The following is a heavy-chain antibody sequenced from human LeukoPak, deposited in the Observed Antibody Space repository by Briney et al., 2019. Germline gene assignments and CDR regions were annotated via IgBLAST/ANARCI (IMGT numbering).Heavy chain of an antibody. CDR2: IQPDGRQT. V-gene: IGHV3-7*01. D-gene: IGHD3/OR15-3a*01. CDR3: ARFGQSFPL. J-gene: IGHJ4*02. Sequence: GGSLRLSCVASGFTFGHDWMTWVRQAPGEGLEWVGNIQPDGRQTMYVDSVKGRFSISRDNAKNSLYLHMNSLRADDMAVYYCARFGQSFPLWGRGTMVTISS. CDR1: GFTFGHDW.